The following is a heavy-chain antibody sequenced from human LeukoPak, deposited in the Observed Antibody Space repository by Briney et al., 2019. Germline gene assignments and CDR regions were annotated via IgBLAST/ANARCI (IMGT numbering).Heavy chain of an antibody. V-gene: IGHV3-23*01. J-gene: IGHJ4*02. Sequence: GGSLRLSCAASGFTFSSYAMSWVRQAPGKGLEWVSAISGSGGSTYYADSVKGRFTISRDNSKNTLYLQMNSLRAEDTAVYYCAKDLAPGVGATEAVFDYWGQGTLVTVSS. CDR3: AKDLAPGVGATEAVFDY. CDR1: GFTFSSYA. D-gene: IGHD1-26*01. CDR2: ISGSGGST.